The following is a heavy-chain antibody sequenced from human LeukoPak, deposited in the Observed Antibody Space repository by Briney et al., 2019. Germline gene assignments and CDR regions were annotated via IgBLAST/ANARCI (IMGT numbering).Heavy chain of an antibody. J-gene: IGHJ4*02. CDR3: ARGGYFDWLSR. D-gene: IGHD3-9*01. CDR1: GGSISSGGYY. V-gene: IGHV4-31*03. Sequence: PSQTLSLTCTVSGGSISSGGYYWSWIRQHPGKGLEWIGYINYSGSTYYNPSLKSRVTISVDTSKNQFSLKLSSVTAADTAVYYCARGGYFDWLSRWGQGTLVTVSS. CDR2: INYSGST.